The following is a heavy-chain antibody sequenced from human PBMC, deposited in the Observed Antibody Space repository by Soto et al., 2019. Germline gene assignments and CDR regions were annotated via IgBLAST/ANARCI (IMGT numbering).Heavy chain of an antibody. Sequence: QVQLVESGGGVVQPGRSLRLSCAASGFTFSSYGMHWVRQAPGKGLEWVAVIWYDGSNKYYADSVKGRFTISRDNSKNTLYLQMHSLRAEDMAVYYCARDESYYYGPWDYWGQGTLVTVSS. CDR2: IWYDGSNK. D-gene: IGHD3-10*01. CDR3: ARDESYYYGPWDY. CDR1: GFTFSSYG. J-gene: IGHJ4*02. V-gene: IGHV3-33*01.